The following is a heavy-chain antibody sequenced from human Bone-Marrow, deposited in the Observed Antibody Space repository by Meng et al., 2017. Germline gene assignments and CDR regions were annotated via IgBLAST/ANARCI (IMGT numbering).Heavy chain of an antibody. Sequence: QVQLVQAGAEVKKPGASVKVSCKASGYTFTSYGISWVRQAPGQGLEWLGWINTYNGKTDYAQKFQGRITMTTDTFTSTAYMELRSLRSDDTAVYYCATRGNPYLNCWGQGTLVTVSS. J-gene: IGHJ4*02. CDR1: GYTFTSYG. CDR3: ATRGNPYLNC. V-gene: IGHV1-18*01. CDR2: INTYNGKT.